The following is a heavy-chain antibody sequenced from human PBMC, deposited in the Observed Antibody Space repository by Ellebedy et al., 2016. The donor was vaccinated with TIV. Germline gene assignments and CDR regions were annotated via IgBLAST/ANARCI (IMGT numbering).Heavy chain of an antibody. CDR1: GFSFSDYY. J-gene: IGHJ4*02. V-gene: IGHV3-11*01. Sequence: PGGSLRLSCAASGFSFSDYYMSWIRQAPGKGLEWISYISGSGTAIYYADSVKGRFTISRDNANNLLYLQMNTLRAEDTAVYYCAKGCGGSCYWEAYWGQGTLVTVSS. CDR3: AKGCGGSCYWEAY. D-gene: IGHD2-15*01. CDR2: ISGSGTAI.